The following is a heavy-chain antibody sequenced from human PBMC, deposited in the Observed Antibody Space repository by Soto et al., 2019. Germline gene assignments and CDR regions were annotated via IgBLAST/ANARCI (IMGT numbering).Heavy chain of an antibody. CDR2: IWYDGSNK. D-gene: IGHD3-3*01. CDR1: GFTFSSYG. J-gene: IGHJ6*02. Sequence: GGSLRLSCAASGFTFSSYGMHWVRQAPGKGLEWVAVIWYDGSNKYYADSVKGRFTISRDNSKNTLYLQMNSLRAEDTAVYYCARDTGPIFGVESSHGMDVWGQGTTVTVSS. V-gene: IGHV3-33*01. CDR3: ARDTGPIFGVESSHGMDV.